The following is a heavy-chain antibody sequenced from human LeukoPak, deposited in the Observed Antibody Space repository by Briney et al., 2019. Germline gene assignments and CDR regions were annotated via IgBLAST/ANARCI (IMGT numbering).Heavy chain of an antibody. CDR2: ISPSVGTT. V-gene: IGHV1-46*04. J-gene: IGHJ5*02. Sequence: GASVTVSCKASGYTFTSYYIHWVRQAPGQGLEWMGIISPSVGTTTYAQKLQGRVTMTRDTSTTTVYMELRSLRSEDTAVYYCARIGDYGSGSEGFDPWGQGTLVTVSS. D-gene: IGHD3-10*01. CDR3: ARIGDYGSGSEGFDP. CDR1: GYTFTSYY.